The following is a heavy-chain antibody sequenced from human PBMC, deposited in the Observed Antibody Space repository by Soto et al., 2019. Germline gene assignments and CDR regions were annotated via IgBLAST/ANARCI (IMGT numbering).Heavy chain of an antibody. CDR3: VRFGELLSNPFDY. D-gene: IGHD3-10*01. CDR1: GGSFIGYY. J-gene: IGHJ4*02. V-gene: IGHV4-34*01. CDR2: INHSGST. Sequence: SETLSLTCAVYGGSFIGYYWSWIRQPPGKGLEWIGEINHSGSTNYNPSLKSRVTISVDTSKNQFSLKLSSVTAADTAVYYCVRFGELLSNPFDYWGQGTLVTVSS.